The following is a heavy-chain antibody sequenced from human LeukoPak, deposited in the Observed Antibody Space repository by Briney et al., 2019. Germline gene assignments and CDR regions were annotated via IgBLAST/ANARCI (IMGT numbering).Heavy chain of an antibody. CDR1: GYTFTGYY. CDR3: ARDREDTAMDNWFDP. Sequence: EASVKVSCKASGYTFTGYYMHWVRQAPGQGLEWMGWINPNSGGTNYAQKFQGRVTMTRDTSISTAYMELSRLRSDDTAVYYCARDREDTAMDNWFDPWGQGTLVTVSS. J-gene: IGHJ5*02. V-gene: IGHV1-2*02. D-gene: IGHD5-18*01. CDR2: INPNSGGT.